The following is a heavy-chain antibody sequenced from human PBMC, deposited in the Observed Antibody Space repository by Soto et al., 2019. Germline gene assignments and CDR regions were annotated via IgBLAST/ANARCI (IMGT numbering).Heavy chain of an antibody. V-gene: IGHV3-23*01. D-gene: IGHD6-19*01. Sequence: GGSLRLSCAASGFTFSSYAMSWVRQAPGKGLEWVSAISGSGGSTYYADSVKGRFTISRDNSKNTLYLQMNSLRAEDTAVYYCAKDPWFSSGSSYGMDVWGQGTTVTVSS. CDR2: ISGSGGST. CDR1: GFTFSSYA. CDR3: AKDPWFSSGSSYGMDV. J-gene: IGHJ6*02.